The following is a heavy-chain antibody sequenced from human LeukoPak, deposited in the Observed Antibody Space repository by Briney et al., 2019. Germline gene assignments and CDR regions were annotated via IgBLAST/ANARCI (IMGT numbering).Heavy chain of an antibody. Sequence: SETLSLTCAVYGGSFSGYYWSWIRQPPGKGLEWIGEINHSGSTNYNPSLKSRVTISVDTSKNQFSLKLSSVTAADTAVYYCARGESYGWLSYYYYMDVWGKGTTVTVSS. CDR1: GGSFSGYY. CDR3: ARGESYGWLSYYYYMDV. D-gene: IGHD3-9*01. V-gene: IGHV4-34*01. CDR2: INHSGST. J-gene: IGHJ6*03.